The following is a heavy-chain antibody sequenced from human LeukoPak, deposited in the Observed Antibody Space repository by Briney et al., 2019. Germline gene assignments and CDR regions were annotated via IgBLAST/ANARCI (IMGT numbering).Heavy chain of an antibody. CDR3: ARDDYGGYYP. V-gene: IGHV4-31*03. CDR2: IYYTGST. J-gene: IGHJ5*02. Sequence: SETLSLTCTVSGDSISSGGYFWSWIRQHPGKGLEWIGYIYYTGSTYYNPSLKSRVTISVDTSKNQFSLKLSSVTAADTAVYYCARDDYGGYYPWGQGTLVTVSS. D-gene: IGHD4-17*01. CDR1: GDSISSGGYF.